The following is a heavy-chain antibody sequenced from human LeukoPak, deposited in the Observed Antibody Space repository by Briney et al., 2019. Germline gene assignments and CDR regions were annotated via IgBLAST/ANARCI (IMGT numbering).Heavy chain of an antibody. CDR2: IYYSGST. CDR1: GASISSVGYY. V-gene: IGHV4-31*03. CDR3: ARASMGSGYYPYFDY. J-gene: IGHJ4*02. D-gene: IGHD3-22*01. Sequence: SETLSFTCTVSGASISSVGYYWSWIRHPPGKALEWIGYIYYSGSTYYNPSLKSRVTISVDTSKNQFSLKLSSVTAADTAVYYCARASMGSGYYPYFDYWGQGTLVTVSS.